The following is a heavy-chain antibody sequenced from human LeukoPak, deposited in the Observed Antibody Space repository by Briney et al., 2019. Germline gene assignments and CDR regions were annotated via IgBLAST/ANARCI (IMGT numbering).Heavy chain of an antibody. D-gene: IGHD1-20*01. CDR1: GFTFDDYG. CDR3: AKERGYNWNDGNWFDP. J-gene: IGHJ5*02. V-gene: IGHV3-9*01. CDR2: ISWNSGSI. Sequence: GRSLRLSCAASGFTFDDYGMHWVRQAPGKGLEWVSGISWNSGSIGYADSVEGRFTISRDNAKNSLYLQMNSLRAEDTALYYCAKERGYNWNDGNWFDPWGQGTLVTVSS.